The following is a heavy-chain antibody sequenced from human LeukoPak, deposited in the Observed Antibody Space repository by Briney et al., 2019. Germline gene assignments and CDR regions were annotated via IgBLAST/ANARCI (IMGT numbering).Heavy chain of an antibody. CDR3: ARDNSVEDTAWWFDP. Sequence: SVKVSCKASGGTFSSYAISWVRQAPGQGLEWMGGIIPIFGTASYAQKFQGRVTMTRDMSTSTDYMELSSLRSEDTAVYYCARDNSVEDTAWWFDPWGQGTLVTVSS. J-gene: IGHJ5*02. CDR1: GGTFSSYA. V-gene: IGHV1-69*05. CDR2: IIPIFGTA. D-gene: IGHD4-23*01.